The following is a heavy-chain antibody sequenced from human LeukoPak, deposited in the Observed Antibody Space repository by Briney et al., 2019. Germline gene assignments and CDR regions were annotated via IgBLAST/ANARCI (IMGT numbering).Heavy chain of an antibody. V-gene: IGHV3-30*04. CDR2: LSHNGKNT. CDR3: ARDRGAYNPNHVLDY. CDR1: GFIFSSYT. D-gene: IGHD5-24*01. J-gene: IGHJ4*02. Sequence: PGKSLRLSCAASGFIFSSYTVPWVRQAPGKGLECVAFLSHNGKNTYYADSVKGRFTISRDNSKNTLSLQMKNLRAEDTAVYYCARDRGAYNPNHVLDYWGQGTLVTVSS.